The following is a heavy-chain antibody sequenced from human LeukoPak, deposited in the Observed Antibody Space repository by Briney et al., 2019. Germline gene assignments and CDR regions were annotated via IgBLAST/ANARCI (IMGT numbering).Heavy chain of an antibody. D-gene: IGHD3-16*01. Sequence: GGSLRLSCAASGFTFSSYAMHWVRQAPGKGLEWVAVISYDGSNKYYADSVKGRFTISRDNSKNTLYLQMNSLRAEDTAVYYCARGGQRIYTFGGVTAPIHYWGQGTLVTVSS. J-gene: IGHJ4*02. CDR2: ISYDGSNK. CDR1: GFTFSSYA. V-gene: IGHV3-30-3*01. CDR3: ARGGQRIYTFGGVTAPIHY.